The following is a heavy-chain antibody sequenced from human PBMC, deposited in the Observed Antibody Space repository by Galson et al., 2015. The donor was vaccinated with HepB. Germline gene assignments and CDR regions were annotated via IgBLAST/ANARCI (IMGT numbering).Heavy chain of an antibody. CDR2: ISPHNRYT. V-gene: IGHV1-18*01. J-gene: IGHJ5*02. CDR1: GYTFSSYS. CDR3: ARGALVVAVGATENNWFDP. D-gene: IGHD2-15*01. Sequence: SVKVSCKASGYTFSSYSITWVRQAPGQGLEWVGWISPHNRYTNYAQNFQGRVTMTTDTYTSTAYMELRSLRSDDTAVYYCARGALVVAVGATENNWFDPWGRGTLFTVSS.